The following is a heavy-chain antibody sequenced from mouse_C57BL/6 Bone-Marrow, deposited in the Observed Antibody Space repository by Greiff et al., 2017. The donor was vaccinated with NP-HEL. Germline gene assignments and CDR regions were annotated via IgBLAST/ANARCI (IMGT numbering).Heavy chain of an antibody. Sequence: EVQVVESGGGLVQPGGSLKLSCAASGFTFSDYGMAWVRQAPRKGPEWVAFISNLAYSIYYADTVTGRFTISRENAKNTLYLEMSSLRSEDTAMYYCARPIYYGSSPYWYFDVWGTGTTVTVSS. D-gene: IGHD1-1*01. CDR3: ARPIYYGSSPYWYFDV. V-gene: IGHV5-15*01. CDR2: ISNLAYSI. J-gene: IGHJ1*03. CDR1: GFTFSDYG.